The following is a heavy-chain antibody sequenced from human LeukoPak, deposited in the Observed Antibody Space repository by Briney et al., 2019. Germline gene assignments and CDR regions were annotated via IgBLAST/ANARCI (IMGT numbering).Heavy chain of an antibody. CDR1: GFTFSSYT. D-gene: IGHD3-16*02. V-gene: IGHV3-23*01. CDR2: ISGSSGST. J-gene: IGHJ4*02. CDR3: AKDVVTFGGVIVPRGSRYFDY. Sequence: GGSLRLSCAASGFTFSSYTMSWVLQAPGKGLEWVSTISGSSGSTYYADSVKGRFTISRDNSKNTLSLQMNSLRAEDTAVYYCAKDVVTFGGVIVPRGSRYFDYWGQGTLVTVSS.